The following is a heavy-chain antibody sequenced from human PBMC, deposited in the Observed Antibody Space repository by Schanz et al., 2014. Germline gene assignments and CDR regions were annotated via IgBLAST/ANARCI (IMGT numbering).Heavy chain of an antibody. CDR2: ISSASSTI. Sequence: VQLVESGGGVVQPGRSLRLSCVASGFTFSSYDVFWVRQAPGKGLEWVSYISSASSTINYADSVKGRFTISRDNAKNSLFLQMNSLRAEDTAVYYCARAGYDADNWFDPWGQGTLVTVSS. CDR1: GFTFSSYD. J-gene: IGHJ5*02. CDR3: ARAGYDADNWFDP. V-gene: IGHV3-48*01. D-gene: IGHD2-2*01.